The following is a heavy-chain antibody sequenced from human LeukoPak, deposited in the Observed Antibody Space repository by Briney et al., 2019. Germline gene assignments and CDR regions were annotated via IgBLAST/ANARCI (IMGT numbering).Heavy chain of an antibody. V-gene: IGHV3-7*01. D-gene: IGHD5-12*01. CDR3: ARDLGHSGYDLYDY. CDR2: MKHDGNEK. J-gene: IGHJ4*02. Sequence: GGSLRLSCVDSGITFSKYWMNWVRQAPGKGLEWVANMKHDGNEKPYVDSVEGRFTISRDNAKSSLYLQMNNLRAEDTAVYYCARDLGHSGYDLYDYWGQGTLVTVSS. CDR1: GITFSKYW.